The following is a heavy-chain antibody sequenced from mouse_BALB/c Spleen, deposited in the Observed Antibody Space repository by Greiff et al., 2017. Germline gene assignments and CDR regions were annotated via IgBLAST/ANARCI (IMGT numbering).Heavy chain of an antibody. V-gene: IGHV1S135*01. CDR1: GYAFTSYN. J-gene: IGHJ2*01. Sequence: VQLKQSGPELVKPGASVKVSCKASGYAFTSYNMYWVKQSHGKSLEWIGYIDPYNGGTSYNQKFKGKATLTVDKSSSTAYMHLNSLTSEDSAVYYCARRRELGLYYFDYWGQGTTLTVSS. CDR3: ARRRELGLYYFDY. D-gene: IGHD4-1*01. CDR2: IDPYNGGT.